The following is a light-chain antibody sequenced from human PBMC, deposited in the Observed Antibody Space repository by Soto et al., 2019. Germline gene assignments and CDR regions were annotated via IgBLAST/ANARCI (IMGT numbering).Light chain of an antibody. CDR2: AAS. CDR1: QDIGTA. CDR3: QMYVTAPET. V-gene: IGKV1-27*01. J-gene: IGKJ1*01. Sequence: DIQMTQSPSSLSASVGDRLTITCRASQDIGTALAWYQQRPGKVPKPLIYAASTLHSGVPSRFSGGGSGTHFTLTISNLQPEDVATYYCQMYVTAPETFGQGTKGEIK.